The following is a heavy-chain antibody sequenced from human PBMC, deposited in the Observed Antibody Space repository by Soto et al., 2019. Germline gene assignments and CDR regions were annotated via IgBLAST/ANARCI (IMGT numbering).Heavy chain of an antibody. D-gene: IGHD6-13*01. CDR3: ARDGPGIADNWFDP. J-gene: IGHJ5*02. CDR2: IYYSGST. Sequence: QVQLQESGPGLVKPSETLSLTCTVSGGSISSYYWSWIRQPPGKGLEWIGYIYYSGSTNYNPSLKSRVTISVDTSKNQFSLKLSSVTAADTAVYYCARDGPGIADNWFDPWGQGTLVTVSS. V-gene: IGHV4-59*01. CDR1: GGSISSYY.